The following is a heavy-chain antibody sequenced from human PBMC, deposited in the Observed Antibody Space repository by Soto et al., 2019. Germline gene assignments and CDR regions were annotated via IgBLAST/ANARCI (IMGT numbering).Heavy chain of an antibody. Sequence: QVQLVQSGAEVKKPGASVKISCKASGYTFTTSTMHWVRQAPGQRLEWMGWINAVNGDTKYSQKLQGRVTITRDTSANTVYMDLSSLISEDTAVYYCARQHWHQFEAFDIWGQGTMVTVSS. CDR1: GYTFTTST. CDR3: ARQHWHQFEAFDI. D-gene: IGHD2-2*01. J-gene: IGHJ3*02. V-gene: IGHV1-3*01. CDR2: INAVNGDT.